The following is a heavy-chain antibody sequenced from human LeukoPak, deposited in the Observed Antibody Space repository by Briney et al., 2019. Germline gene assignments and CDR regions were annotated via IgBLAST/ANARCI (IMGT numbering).Heavy chain of an antibody. Sequence: GGSLRLSCAASGFTLITNYMNWVRQAPGKGLEWVSVIYSDDSTYYADSVKSRFSISRDNSNNTLYLQVNSLRAEDTAVYYCAQGYCSSTSCYLDYWGQGILVTVSS. D-gene: IGHD2-2*01. CDR3: AQGYCSSTSCYLDY. V-gene: IGHV3-66*01. CDR1: GFTLITNY. CDR2: IYSDDST. J-gene: IGHJ4*02.